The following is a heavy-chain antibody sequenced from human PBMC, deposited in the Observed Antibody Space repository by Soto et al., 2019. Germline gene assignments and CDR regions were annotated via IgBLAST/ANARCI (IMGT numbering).Heavy chain of an antibody. CDR3: SPLVVPAAPLSY. CDR2: INSDGSST. Sequence: EVQLVESGGGLVQPGGSLRLSCAASGFTFSTYWMHWVRQAPGKGLVWVSRINSDGSSTSYADSVKGRFTISRDNAKNRLYLQMNSLRAEDTAVYYCSPLVVPAAPLSYWGQGTLVTVSS. D-gene: IGHD2-2*01. J-gene: IGHJ4*02. V-gene: IGHV3-74*01. CDR1: GFTFSTYW.